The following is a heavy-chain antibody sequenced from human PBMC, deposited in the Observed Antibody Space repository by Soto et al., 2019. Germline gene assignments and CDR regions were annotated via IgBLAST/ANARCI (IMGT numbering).Heavy chain of an antibody. CDR3: AKNGDFWSWGMDV. V-gene: IGHV3-23*01. CDR2: ISSSGDAT. Sequence: GGSLRLSCAASGFTFSTYAMTWVRQAPGKGLEWVSIISSSGDATYYVDSVKGRFTISRDNSRNTLNLQMNSLRAEDMAVYYCAKNGDFWSWGMDVWGQGTTVTVSS. J-gene: IGHJ6*02. CDR1: GFTFSTYA. D-gene: IGHD3-3*01.